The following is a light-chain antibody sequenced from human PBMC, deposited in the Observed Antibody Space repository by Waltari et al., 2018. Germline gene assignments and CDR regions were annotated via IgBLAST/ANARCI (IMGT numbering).Light chain of an antibody. CDR1: QSVLYSSNNKNY. CDR2: WAS. J-gene: IGKJ2*01. V-gene: IGKV4-1*01. Sequence: DIVMTQSPDSLAVSLGERATINCKSSQSVLYSSNNKNYLAWYQQKPRQPPKRLIYWASTRESGVPDRFSGSGSGTDFTLTISSLQAEDVAVYYCQQYYSTPHTFGQGTKLEIK. CDR3: QQYYSTPHT.